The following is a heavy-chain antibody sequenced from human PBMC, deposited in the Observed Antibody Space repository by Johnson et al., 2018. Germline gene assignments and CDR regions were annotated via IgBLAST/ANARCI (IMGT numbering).Heavy chain of an antibody. CDR2: IKSTADGGTT. Sequence: VQLVQSGGGLVKPGGSLRLSCAASGFTFSNAWMNWVRQAAGKGLEWVGRIKSTADGGTTDYAAPVKGRFTISRDDSINTLYLQMNSLKTEDTAVYYCTTAGVPTARRYYYRDVWGKGTTVTVSS. V-gene: IGHV3-15*07. J-gene: IGHJ6*03. D-gene: IGHD2-2*01. CDR3: TTAGVPTARRYYYRDV. CDR1: GFTFSNAW.